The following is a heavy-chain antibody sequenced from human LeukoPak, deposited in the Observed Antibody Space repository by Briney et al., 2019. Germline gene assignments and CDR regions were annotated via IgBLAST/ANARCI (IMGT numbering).Heavy chain of an antibody. CDR1: GFTFDDYA. J-gene: IGHJ3*02. CDR2: ISWNSGSI. CDR3: ARDLVAGRGPAMWAFDI. Sequence: PGGSLRLSCAASGFTFDDYAMHWVRQAPGKGLEWVSGISWNSGSIGYADSVKGRFTISRDNAKNSLYLQMNSLRAEDTALYYCARDLVAGRGPAMWAFDIWGQGTMVTVSS. D-gene: IGHD6-19*01. V-gene: IGHV3-9*01.